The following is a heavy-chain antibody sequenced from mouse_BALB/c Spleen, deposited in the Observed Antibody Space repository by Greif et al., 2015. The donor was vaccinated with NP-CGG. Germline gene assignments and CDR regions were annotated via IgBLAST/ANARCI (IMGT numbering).Heavy chain of an antibody. J-gene: IGHJ4*01. CDR3: TRCGNYGDYAMDY. Sequence: VQLQQSGTVLARPGASVKMSCKASGYTFTSYWMHWVKQRPGQGLEWIGAIYPGNSDTSYNQKFKGKAKLTAVTSTSTAYMELSSLTNEDSAVYYCTRCGNYGDYAMDYWGQGTSVTVPS. D-gene: IGHD2-1*01. V-gene: IGHV1-5*01. CDR1: GYTFTSYW. CDR2: IYPGNSDT.